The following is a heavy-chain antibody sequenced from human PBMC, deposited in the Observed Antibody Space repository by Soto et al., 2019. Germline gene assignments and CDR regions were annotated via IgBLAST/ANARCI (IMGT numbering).Heavy chain of an antibody. D-gene: IGHD3-3*01. CDR3: AKDRGDITIFGVVIIAFGMDV. V-gene: IGHV3-30*18. CDR2: ISYDGSNK. J-gene: IGHJ6*02. Sequence: PGGSLRLSCAASGFTFSSYGMHWVRQAPGKGLEWVAVISYDGSNKYYADSVKGRFTISRDNSKNTLYLQMNSLRAEDTAVYYCAKDRGDITIFGVVIIAFGMDVWGQGTTVTVSS. CDR1: GFTFSSYG.